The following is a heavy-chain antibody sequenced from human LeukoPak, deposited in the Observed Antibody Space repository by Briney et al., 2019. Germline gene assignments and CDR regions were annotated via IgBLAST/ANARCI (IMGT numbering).Heavy chain of an antibody. V-gene: IGHV4-39*07. Sequence: SETLSLTCTVSGGPISSSSYYWGWIRQPPGKGLEWIGSIYYSGSIYYNPSLKSRVTISVDTSKNQFSLKLSSVTAADTAVYYCARSHPGSPDYYFDYWGQGTLVTVSS. D-gene: IGHD1-14*01. CDR1: GGPISSSSYY. CDR2: IYYSGSI. J-gene: IGHJ4*02. CDR3: ARSHPGSPDYYFDY.